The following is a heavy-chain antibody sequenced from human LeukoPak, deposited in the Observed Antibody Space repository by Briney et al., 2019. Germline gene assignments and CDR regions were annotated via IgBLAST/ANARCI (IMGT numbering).Heavy chain of an antibody. CDR2: INPNSGGT. CDR3: ARYYYDSSGYYREYFQH. D-gene: IGHD3-22*01. J-gene: IGHJ1*01. V-gene: IGHV1-2*02. Sequence: ASVKVSCKASGYTFTGYYMHWVRQAPGQGLEWMGWINPNSGGTNYAQKFQGRVTMTRDTSISTAYMELSRLRSDDTAVYYCARYYYDSSGYYREYFQHWGQGTLVTVSS. CDR1: GYTFTGYY.